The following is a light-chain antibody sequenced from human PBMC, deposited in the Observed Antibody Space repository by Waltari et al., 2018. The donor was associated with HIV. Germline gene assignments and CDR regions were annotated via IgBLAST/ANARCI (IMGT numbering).Light chain of an antibody. CDR1: QSVGSNY. J-gene: IGKJ3*01. CDR2: DAS. V-gene: IGKV3-20*01. CDR3: QQYGSSPLFT. Sequence: EIVLTQSPGTLSLSPGERATLPCRASQSVGSNYLAWYQQRPGQTPRLLIYDASSRATGIPDRFSGSGSGTDFTLTITRLEPEDFAVYYCQQYGSSPLFTFGPGTKVDIK.